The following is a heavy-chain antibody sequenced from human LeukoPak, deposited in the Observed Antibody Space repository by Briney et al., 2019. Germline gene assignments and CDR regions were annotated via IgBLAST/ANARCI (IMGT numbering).Heavy chain of an antibody. CDR2: INWNGGST. CDR1: GFTFDDYG. J-gene: IGHJ4*02. D-gene: IGHD4-17*01. CDR3: AKDNYYGDYEVTSIFGVD. V-gene: IGHV3-20*04. Sequence: PGGSLRLSCAASGFTFDDYGMSWVRQAPGKGLEWVSGINWNGGSTGYADSVKGRFTISRDNAENSLYLQMNSLRAEDTAVYYCAKDNYYGDYEVTSIFGVDWGQGTLVTVSS.